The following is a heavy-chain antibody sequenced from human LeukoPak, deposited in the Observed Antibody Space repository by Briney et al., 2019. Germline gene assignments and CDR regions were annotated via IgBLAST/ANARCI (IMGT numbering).Heavy chain of an antibody. CDR2: TSASGGRT. J-gene: IGHJ6*04. V-gene: IGHV3-23*01. CDR1: GFTFDSYD. D-gene: IGHD3-10*01. Sequence: GGSLRLSCAASGFTFDSYDMSWVRQAPGKGLEWVSGTSASGGRTYYADSVKGRFTISRDNSKNTLYLQMNSLRAEDTAVYYCTLTLVRGRVYGMDVWGEGTKVTVSS. CDR3: TLTLVRGRVYGMDV.